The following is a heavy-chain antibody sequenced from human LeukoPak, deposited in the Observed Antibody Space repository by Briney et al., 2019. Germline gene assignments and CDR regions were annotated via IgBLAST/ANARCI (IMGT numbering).Heavy chain of an antibody. V-gene: IGHV4-61*02. CDR1: GGSISSSSYY. Sequence: SETLSLTCTVSGGSISSSSYYWGWIRQPAGKGLEWIGRIYTSGSTNYNPSLKSRVTISVDTSKNQFSLKLNSVTAADTAVYYCARYTVTNLLDFWGQGTLVTVSS. J-gene: IGHJ4*02. CDR2: IYTSGST. D-gene: IGHD4-17*01. CDR3: ARYTVTNLLDF.